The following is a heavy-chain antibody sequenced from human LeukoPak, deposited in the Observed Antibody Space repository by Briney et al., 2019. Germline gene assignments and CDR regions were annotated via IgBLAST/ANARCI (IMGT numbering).Heavy chain of an antibody. CDR3: TNIDSSGLQAT. CDR1: GFTVSSNY. CDR2: IYGGST. Sequence: PGGSLRLSCAASGFTVSSNYMTWVRQAPGKGLEWVSLIYGGSTNYADSVRGRFTIYRDNSKNTLYLQMNSLRAEDTAVYYCTNIDSSGLQATWGQGTLVTVSS. J-gene: IGHJ5*02. D-gene: IGHD3-22*01. V-gene: IGHV3-66*01.